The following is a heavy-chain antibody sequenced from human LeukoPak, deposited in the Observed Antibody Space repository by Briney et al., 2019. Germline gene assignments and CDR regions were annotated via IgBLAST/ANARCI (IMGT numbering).Heavy chain of an antibody. CDR2: ISADAVDT. V-gene: IGHV3-23*01. Sequence: GGSLRLSCAASEFTISRYWMHWVRQAPGKGLEWVSAISADAVDTFYAPSVKGRFTISRDNSKNTMYLQINSLRAEDTAIYYCAKDVWWSVSWGQGTLVTVSS. CDR1: EFTISRYW. J-gene: IGHJ5*02. CDR3: AKDVWWSVS. D-gene: IGHD2-8*02.